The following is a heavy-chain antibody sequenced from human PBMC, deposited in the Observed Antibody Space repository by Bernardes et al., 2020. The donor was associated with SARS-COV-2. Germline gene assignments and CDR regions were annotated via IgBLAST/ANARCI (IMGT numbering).Heavy chain of an antibody. CDR3: ARVRRDGYNDWFDY. CDR2: IYYSGST. V-gene: IGHV4-59*01. CDR1: GGSISTYY. Sequence: SETLSLTCTVSGGSISTYYWSWIRQPPGKGLEWIGYIYYSGSTTYNPSLKSRVTVSLDTSTNQFSLKLSSVTAADTAVYYCARVRRDGYNDWFDYWGQGTLVTVSS. J-gene: IGHJ4*02. D-gene: IGHD5-12*01.